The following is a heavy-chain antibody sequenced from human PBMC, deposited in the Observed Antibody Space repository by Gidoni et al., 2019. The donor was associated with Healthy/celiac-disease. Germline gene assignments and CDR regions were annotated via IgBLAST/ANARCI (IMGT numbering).Heavy chain of an antibody. CDR2: ISAYNGNT. J-gene: IGHJ5*02. V-gene: IGHV1-18*01. CDR1: GYTCTSYG. Sequence: QVQLVQSGAEVKKPGASVKVSCKAAGYTCTSYGSSWVRQAPGQGLEWMGWISAYNGNTNYAQKLQGRVTMTTDTSTSTAYMELRSLRSDDTAVYYCAREGAYYYGSGSYQINWFDPWGQGTLVTVSS. D-gene: IGHD3-10*01. CDR3: AREGAYYYGSGSYQINWFDP.